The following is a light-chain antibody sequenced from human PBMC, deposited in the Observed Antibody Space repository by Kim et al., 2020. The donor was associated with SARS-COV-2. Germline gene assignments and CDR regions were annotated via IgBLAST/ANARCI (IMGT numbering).Light chain of an antibody. J-gene: IGLJ3*02. CDR1: KLGDKY. V-gene: IGLV3-1*01. Sequence: VSPGQTASITCSGDKLGDKYACWYQQKPGQSPVLVIYQDSKRPSGIPERFSGSNSGNTATLTISGTQAMDEADYYCQAWDSSIRVFGGGTQLTVL. CDR3: QAWDSSIRV. CDR2: QDS.